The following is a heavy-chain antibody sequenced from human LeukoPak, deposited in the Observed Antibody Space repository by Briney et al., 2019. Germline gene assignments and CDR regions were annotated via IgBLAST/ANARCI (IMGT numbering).Heavy chain of an antibody. Sequence: GGSLRLSCAASGFTFSSYAMSWVRQAPGKGLEWVSAISGSGGSTYYADSVKGRFTISRDNSKNTLYLQMNSLRAEDTAVYYCANSYYYDSSGYPNDAFDIWGQGTMVTVSS. V-gene: IGHV3-23*01. CDR2: ISGSGGST. CDR3: ANSYYYDSSGYPNDAFDI. D-gene: IGHD3-22*01. J-gene: IGHJ3*02. CDR1: GFTFSSYA.